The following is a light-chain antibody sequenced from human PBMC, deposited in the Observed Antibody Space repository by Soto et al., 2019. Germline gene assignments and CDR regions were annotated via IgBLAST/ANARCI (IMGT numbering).Light chain of an antibody. J-gene: IGKJ3*01. V-gene: IGKV3-11*01. Sequence: EIVLTQSPGTVSLSPGERATLSCRASQRIGSYLVWYQQKPGQAPRLLMYDASKRAPGIPARFGGSGSGTDFTLTISGLEAEDFAVYYCQQRSNSPFTFGPGTKVDMK. CDR2: DAS. CDR3: QQRSNSPFT. CDR1: QRIGSY.